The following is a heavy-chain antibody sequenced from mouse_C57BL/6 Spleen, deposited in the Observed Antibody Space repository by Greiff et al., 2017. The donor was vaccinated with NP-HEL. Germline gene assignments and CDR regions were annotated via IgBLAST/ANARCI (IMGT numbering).Heavy chain of an antibody. Sequence: EVKLVESGGGLVKPGGSLKLSCAASGFTFSDYGMHWVRQAPEKGLEWVAYISSGSSTIYYADTVKGRFTISRDNAKNTLFLQMTSLRSEDTAMYYCARGWDVDYFDYWGQGTTLTVSS. CDR1: GFTFSDYG. CDR3: ARGWDVDYFDY. CDR2: ISSGSSTI. D-gene: IGHD4-1*01. J-gene: IGHJ2*01. V-gene: IGHV5-17*01.